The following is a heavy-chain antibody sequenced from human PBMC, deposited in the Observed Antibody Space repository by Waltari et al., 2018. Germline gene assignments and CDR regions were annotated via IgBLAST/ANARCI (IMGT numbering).Heavy chain of an antibody. Sequence: QVQLVQSGPETKRPGASVKVSCKASGYTFTAYGPSWVRQAPGQGLEWMGWVRAPSDKTNYAQKIQDRVNNTTDTTTSTAYIELRSLRSDDTSVYYCARRFIGAFDIWGQGTMVTVSS. D-gene: IGHD3-3*01. V-gene: IGHV1-18*04. CDR2: VRAPSDKT. J-gene: IGHJ3*02. CDR1: GYTFTAYG. CDR3: ARRFIGAFDI.